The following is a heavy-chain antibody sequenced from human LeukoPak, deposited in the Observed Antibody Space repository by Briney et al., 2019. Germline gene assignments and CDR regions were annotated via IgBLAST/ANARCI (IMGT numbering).Heavy chain of an antibody. J-gene: IGHJ6*02. D-gene: IGHD3-3*01. CDR1: GGSISSYY. V-gene: IGHV4-59*01. CDR2: IYYSGST. Sequence: SETLSLTCTVSGGSISSYYWSWIWQPPGKGLEWIGYIYYSGSTNYNPSLKSRVTISVDTSKNQFSLKLSSVTAADTAVYYCARGGPDFWSGYRLYGMDVWGQGTTVTVSS. CDR3: ARGGPDFWSGYRLYGMDV.